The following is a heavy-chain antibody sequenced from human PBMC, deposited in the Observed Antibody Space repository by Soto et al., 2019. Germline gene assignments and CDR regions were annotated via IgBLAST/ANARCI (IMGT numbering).Heavy chain of an antibody. Sequence: QVQLVESGGGVVQPGRSLRLSCAASGFTFSSYAMHWVRQAPGKGLEWVAVISYDGSNKYYADSVKGRFTISRDNSKNTLYLQMNSLRAEDTAVYYCARDTAMVPGYWGQGTLVTVSS. CDR1: GFTFSSYA. J-gene: IGHJ4*02. CDR2: ISYDGSNK. D-gene: IGHD5-18*01. V-gene: IGHV3-30-3*01. CDR3: ARDTAMVPGY.